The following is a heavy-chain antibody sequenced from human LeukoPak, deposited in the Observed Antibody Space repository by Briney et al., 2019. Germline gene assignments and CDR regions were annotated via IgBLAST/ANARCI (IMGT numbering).Heavy chain of an antibody. J-gene: IGHJ5*02. CDR2: MNPNTGNT. CDR1: GYSFNDYD. D-gene: IGHD5-12*01. V-gene: IGHV1-8*01. Sequence: ASVKVSCKASGYSFNDYDINWVRQATGLGLEWMGWMNPNTGNTDYAQKFQGRVTMTRDTSISTAYMELSGLRSEDTAIYYCAGGWEPYDYWFDPWGQGTLVTVSS. CDR3: AGGWEPYDYWFDP.